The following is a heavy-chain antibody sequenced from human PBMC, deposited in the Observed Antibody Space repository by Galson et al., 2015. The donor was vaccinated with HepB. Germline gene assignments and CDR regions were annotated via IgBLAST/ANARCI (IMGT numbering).Heavy chain of an antibody. Sequence: SLRLSCAASGFTFSNYNMNWVRQAPGKGLEWVSSISSSNSYIHYADSVKGQFTISRDNAKNPLYLQMNSLRPEDTAVYYCARDPIRLGELSAGYFDYWGQGILVTVSS. CDR1: GFTFSNYN. V-gene: IGHV3-21*01. J-gene: IGHJ4*02. D-gene: IGHD3-16*02. CDR3: ARDPIRLGELSAGYFDY. CDR2: ISSSNSYI.